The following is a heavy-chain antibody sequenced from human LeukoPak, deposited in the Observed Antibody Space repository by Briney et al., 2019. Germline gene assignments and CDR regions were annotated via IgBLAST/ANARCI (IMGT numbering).Heavy chain of an antibody. V-gene: IGHV4-4*07. J-gene: IGHJ5*02. CDR2: IYTSGST. CDR1: GGSISSYY. Sequence: SETLSLTCTVSGGSISSYYWSWIRQPAGKGLEWIGRIYTSGSTNYNPSLKSRVTMSVDTSKNQFSLKLSSVTAADTAVYYCAREGDGLTGDPGWFDPWGQGTLVTVSS. CDR3: AREGDGLTGDPGWFDP. D-gene: IGHD7-27*01.